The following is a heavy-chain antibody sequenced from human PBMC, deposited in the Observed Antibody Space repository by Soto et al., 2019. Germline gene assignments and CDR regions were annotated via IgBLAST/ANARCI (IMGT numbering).Heavy chain of an antibody. CDR3: ATEVGPGDYVFKAFDI. D-gene: IGHD4-17*01. J-gene: IGHJ3*02. V-gene: IGHV1-24*01. CDR2: FDPEDGET. Sequence: ASVKVSCKVSGYTLTELSMHWVRQAPGKGLEWMGGFDPEDGETIYAQKFRGRVTMTEDTSTDTAYMKLSSLRSEDTAVYYCATEVGPGDYVFKAFDIWGQGTMVTVSS. CDR1: GYTLTELS.